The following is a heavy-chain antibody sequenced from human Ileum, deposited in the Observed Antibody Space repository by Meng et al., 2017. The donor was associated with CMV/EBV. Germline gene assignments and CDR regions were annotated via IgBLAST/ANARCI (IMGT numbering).Heavy chain of an antibody. CDR1: GGTSSSYA. J-gene: IGHJ6*02. CDR3: ARGIIAAGGFDYYYGMDV. V-gene: IGHV1-69*10. Sequence: SAMVFCKASGGTSSSYAISWVRQAPGQGLEWMGGIIPILGIANYAQKFQGRVTITADKSTSTAHMKLSSLRSEDTAVYYCARGIIAAGGFDYYYGMDVWGQGTTVTVSS. D-gene: IGHD6-13*01. CDR2: IIPILGIA.